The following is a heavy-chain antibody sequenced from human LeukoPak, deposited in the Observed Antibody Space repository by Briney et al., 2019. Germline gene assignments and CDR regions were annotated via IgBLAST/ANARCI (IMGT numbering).Heavy chain of an antibody. V-gene: IGHV3-74*01. CDR3: VRTRYDSSGRYFDN. J-gene: IGHJ4*02. CDR1: GFTFSSNW. D-gene: IGHD3-22*01. CDR2: INGDGGST. Sequence: GGSPRLSCAASGFTFSSNWMHWVRQAPGKGLVWVSHINGDGGSTSYADSLKGRFNISRDNAKNTLYLQMNSLRAEDTAVYYCVRTRYDSSGRYFDNWGQGTLVTVSS.